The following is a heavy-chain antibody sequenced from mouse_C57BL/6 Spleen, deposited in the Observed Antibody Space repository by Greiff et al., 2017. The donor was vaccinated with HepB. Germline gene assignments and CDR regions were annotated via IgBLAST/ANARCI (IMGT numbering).Heavy chain of an antibody. V-gene: IGHV1-54*01. Sequence: QVQLQQSVAELVRPGTSVKVSCKASGYAFTNYLIEWVKQRPGQGLEWIGVINPGSGGTNYNEKFKGKATLTADKSSSTAYMQLSSLTSEDSAVYFCARSDYDDYAMDYWGQGTSVTVSS. D-gene: IGHD2-4*01. CDR3: ARSDYDDYAMDY. J-gene: IGHJ4*01. CDR1: GYAFTNYL. CDR2: INPGSGGT.